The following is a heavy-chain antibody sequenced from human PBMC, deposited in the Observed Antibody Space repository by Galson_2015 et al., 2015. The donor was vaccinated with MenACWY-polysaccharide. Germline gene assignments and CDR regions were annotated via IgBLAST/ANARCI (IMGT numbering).Heavy chain of an antibody. CDR3: AKWTVGDSYYFDY. CDR1: GGSISSYY. CDR2: IYTSGST. D-gene: IGHD4-23*01. Sequence: ETLSLTCTVSGGSISSYYWVWIRQPAGEGLEWIGRIYTSGSTNYNPSLKSRVTMSVDTSKNQFSPKLNSVTAADTAVYYCAKWTVGDSYYFDYWGQGTLVTVSS. V-gene: IGHV4-4*07. J-gene: IGHJ4*02.